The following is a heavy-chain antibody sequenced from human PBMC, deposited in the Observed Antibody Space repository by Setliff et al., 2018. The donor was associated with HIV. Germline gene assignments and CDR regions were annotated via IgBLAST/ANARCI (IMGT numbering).Heavy chain of an antibody. CDR3: AREVIYDSSGYLDY. J-gene: IGHJ4*02. D-gene: IGHD3-22*01. V-gene: IGHV4-31*03. Sequence: SETLSLTCTASGGSISSGGYYWSWIRQHPGKGLEWIGSIYYSGNTSYNPSLKSRITISVDTSKNQFSLNLSSVTAADTAVYYRAREVIYDSSGYLDYWGQGTLVTVSS. CDR1: GGSISSGGYY. CDR2: IYYSGNT.